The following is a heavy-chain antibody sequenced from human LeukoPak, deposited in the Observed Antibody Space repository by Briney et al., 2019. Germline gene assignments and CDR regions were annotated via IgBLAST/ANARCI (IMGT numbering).Heavy chain of an antibody. CDR1: GYTFINYD. CDR2: MSASSGNT. D-gene: IGHD2-21*02. V-gene: IGHV1-8*01. Sequence: SAKVSCKASGYTFINYDINWVRQATGQGLEWLGWMSASSGNTGYAQKFQGRVSMTRATSISTAYLELSSLTFEDTAVYYCARTPPKGDIDYWGQGTLVTVSS. CDR3: ARTPPKGDIDY. J-gene: IGHJ4*02.